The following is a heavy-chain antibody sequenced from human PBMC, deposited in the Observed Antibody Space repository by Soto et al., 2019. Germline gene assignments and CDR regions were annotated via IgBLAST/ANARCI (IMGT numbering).Heavy chain of an antibody. J-gene: IGHJ4*02. CDR3: TTDLYSFGKPNFDY. CDR2: IYTAGSA. V-gene: IGHV3-66*01. Sequence: GGSLRLSCAASGFTVSNYHMNWVRRAPGKGLEWVSVIYTAGSADFADSVKGRFTVSRDDSKNTLYLQMNSLRTEDTAVYYCTTDLYSFGKPNFDYWGPGTLVTVSS. D-gene: IGHD3-3*01. CDR1: GFTVSNYH.